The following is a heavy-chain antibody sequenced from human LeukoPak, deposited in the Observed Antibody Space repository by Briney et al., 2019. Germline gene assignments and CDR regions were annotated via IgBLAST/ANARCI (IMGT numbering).Heavy chain of an antibody. J-gene: IGHJ6*02. CDR3: ARGGGLDV. D-gene: IGHD3-16*01. CDR2: ISGSSGII. V-gene: IGHV3-48*01. CDR1: GFTFNTYT. Sequence: TGGSLRLSCAASGFTFNTYTMNWVRQAPGKGLEWVSYISGSSGIIDYADSVRGRFTISRDNAKNSLYLQMNSLRAEDTAVYFCARGGGLDVWGQGATVTVSS.